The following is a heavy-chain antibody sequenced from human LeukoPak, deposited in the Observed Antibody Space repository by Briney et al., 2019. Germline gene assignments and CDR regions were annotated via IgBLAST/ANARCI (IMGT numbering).Heavy chain of an antibody. Sequence: GGSLRLSCTASRFTFSSYWMSWVRQAPGKGLEWVANIKQDGSEKYYVDSVKGRFTISRDNAKNSLYLQMNSLRAEDTAGYYCARKDGDYGYYYYYGMDVWGKGTTVTVSS. J-gene: IGHJ6*04. CDR2: IKQDGSEK. D-gene: IGHD4-17*01. CDR3: ARKDGDYGYYYYYGMDV. V-gene: IGHV3-7*03. CDR1: RFTFSSYW.